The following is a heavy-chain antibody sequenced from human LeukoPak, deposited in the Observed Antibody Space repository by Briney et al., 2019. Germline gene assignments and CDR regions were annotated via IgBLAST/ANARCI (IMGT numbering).Heavy chain of an antibody. CDR2: IYYSGNT. D-gene: IGHD5-12*01. V-gene: IGHV4-39*01. J-gene: IGHJ4*02. Sequence: SETLSLTCTVSGDSISSSSYYWGWIRQPPGKGLEWIGSIYYSGNTYYNPSLMSRVTISADTSKNQFSLKLSSVTAADTAVYYCARGERAYIVAVTLFDYWGQGTLVTVSS. CDR3: ARGERAYIVAVTLFDY. CDR1: GDSISSSSYY.